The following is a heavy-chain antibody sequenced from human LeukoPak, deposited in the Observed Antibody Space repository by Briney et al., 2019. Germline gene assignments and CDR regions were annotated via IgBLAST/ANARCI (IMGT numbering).Heavy chain of an antibody. J-gene: IGHJ4*02. Sequence: GGSLRLSCAASGFTFSSYSMNWVRQAPGKGLEWISYISSSSGSTYDADSVKGRFTISRDNAKNSLYLQMNSLRAEDTALYYCARDYMAGATFQIQGPVDYWGQGTLVTVSS. CDR2: ISSSSGST. CDR3: ARDYMAGATFQIQGPVDY. D-gene: IGHD1-26*01. CDR1: GFTFSSYS. V-gene: IGHV3-48*01.